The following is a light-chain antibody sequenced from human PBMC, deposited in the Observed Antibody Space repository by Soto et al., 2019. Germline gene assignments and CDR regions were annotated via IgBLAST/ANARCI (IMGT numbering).Light chain of an antibody. J-gene: IGKJ2*01. Sequence: EIVLTQSPATLSLSPGERATLSCRASQSVSAYLAWYQQIPGQAPRLLVYGASNRATDIPARFSGSGSGTDFTLTISSLEPEDFGVYYCQHRVSWPYTFGQGTKLEIK. CDR3: QHRVSWPYT. CDR1: QSVSAY. CDR2: GAS. V-gene: IGKV3-11*01.